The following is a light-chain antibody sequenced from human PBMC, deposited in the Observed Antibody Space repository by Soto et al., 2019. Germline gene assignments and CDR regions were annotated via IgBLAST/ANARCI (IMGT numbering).Light chain of an antibody. CDR3: QQYNNWPPIT. V-gene: IGKV3D-15*01. J-gene: IGKJ5*01. Sequence: PGERATLSCRASQSVDSTYLTWYQQKPGQAPRLLIYGASGRATGVPDRFSGSGSGTEFTLTISSLQSEDFAVYYCQQYNNWPPITFGQGTRLEIK. CDR2: GAS. CDR1: QSVDSTY.